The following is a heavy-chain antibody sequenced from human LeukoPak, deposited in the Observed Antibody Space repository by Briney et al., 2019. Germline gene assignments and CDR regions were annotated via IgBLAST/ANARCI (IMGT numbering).Heavy chain of an antibody. J-gene: IGHJ6*03. Sequence: PSETLSLTCTVSGGSISSYYWSWIRQPPGKGLEWIGYIYYSGSTNYNPSLKSRVTISVDTSKNQFSLKLSSVTAADTAVYYCARSGSSSWYNRNYYYMDVWGKGTTVTVSS. CDR1: GGSISSYY. CDR3: ARSGSSSWYNRNYYYMDV. D-gene: IGHD6-13*01. CDR2: IYYSGST. V-gene: IGHV4-59*01.